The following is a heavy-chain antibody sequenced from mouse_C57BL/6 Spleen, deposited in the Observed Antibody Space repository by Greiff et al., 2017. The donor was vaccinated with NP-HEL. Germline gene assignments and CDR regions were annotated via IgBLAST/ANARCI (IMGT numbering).Heavy chain of an antibody. Sequence: EVQLVESGGDLVKPGGSLKLSCAASGFTFSSYGMSWVRQTPDKRLEWVATISSGGSYTYYPDSVKGRFTISRDNAKNTLYLQMSSLKSEDTAMYYCARPLYDYDEGGFAYWGQGTLVTVSA. D-gene: IGHD2-4*01. V-gene: IGHV5-6*01. J-gene: IGHJ3*01. CDR2: ISSGGSYT. CDR3: ARPLYDYDEGGFAY. CDR1: GFTFSSYG.